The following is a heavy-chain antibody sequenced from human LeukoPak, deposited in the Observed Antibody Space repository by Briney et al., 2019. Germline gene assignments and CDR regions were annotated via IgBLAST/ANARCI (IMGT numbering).Heavy chain of an antibody. V-gene: IGHV4-59*08. CDR2: IYYSGST. J-gene: IGHJ4*02. CDR1: GGSISSYY. CDR3: ARSHVDTAMVTLSFDY. Sequence: SETLSLTCTASGGSISSYYWSWIRQPPGKGLEWIGYIYYSGSTNYNPSLKSRVTISGDTSKNQFSLKLSSVTAADTAVYYCARSHVDTAMVTLSFDYWGQGTLVTVSS. D-gene: IGHD5-18*01.